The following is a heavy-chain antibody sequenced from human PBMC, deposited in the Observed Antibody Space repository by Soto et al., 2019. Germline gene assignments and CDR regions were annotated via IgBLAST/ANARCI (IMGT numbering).Heavy chain of an antibody. CDR3: TSVRATDRRNFDWLPTHFDY. CDR2: IRSKAYGGTT. CDR1: GFTFGDYA. V-gene: IGHV3-49*03. D-gene: IGHD3-9*01. Sequence: GGSLRLSCTASGFTFGDYAMSWFRQAPGKGLEWVGFIRSKAYGGTTEYAASVKGRFTISRDDSKSIAYLQMNSLKTEDTAVYYCTSVRATDRRNFDWLPTHFDYWGQGTLVTVSS. J-gene: IGHJ4*02.